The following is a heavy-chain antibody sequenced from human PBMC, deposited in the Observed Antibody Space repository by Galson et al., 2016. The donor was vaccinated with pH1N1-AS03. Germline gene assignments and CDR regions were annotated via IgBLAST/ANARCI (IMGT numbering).Heavy chain of an antibody. CDR1: GDSVLSDSAA. Sequence: CAISGDSVLSDSAAWNWVRPSPARGLEWLGRTYLRSTWSDHYAPSIRSRIRISPDTSKNQISLQLNSATPEDTAVYFCTRVNHLARGMDVWGQGTTVIVSS. CDR2: TYLRSTWSD. J-gene: IGHJ6*02. V-gene: IGHV6-1*01. CDR3: TRVNHLARGMDV.